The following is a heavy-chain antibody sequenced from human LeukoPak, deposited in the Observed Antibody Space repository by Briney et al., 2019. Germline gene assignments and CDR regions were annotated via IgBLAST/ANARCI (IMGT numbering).Heavy chain of an antibody. Sequence: ASVKVSCKASGYTFTSYGISWVRQAPGQGLEWMGWISAYNGNINFAQGLQGRVTMTTDRSTSTAYMELLSLRSDDTAVYYCARGGYDFVYYYYGMDVWGQGTTVTVSS. D-gene: IGHD3-3*01. CDR2: ISAYNGNI. CDR3: ARGGYDFVYYYYGMDV. J-gene: IGHJ6*02. V-gene: IGHV1-18*01. CDR1: GYTFTSYG.